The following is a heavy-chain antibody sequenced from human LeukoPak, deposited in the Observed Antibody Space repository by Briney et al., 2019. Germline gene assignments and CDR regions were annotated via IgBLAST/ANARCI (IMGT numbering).Heavy chain of an antibody. CDR1: GYTFTSYA. CDR2: MNPNSGNT. Sequence: ASVKVSCKASGYTFTSYAINWVRQAPGQGLEWMGWMNPNSGNTGYAQKFQGRVTMTRNTSISTAYMELSSLRSEDTAVYYCARVLKRGYSYGPTGYWGQGTLVTVSS. J-gene: IGHJ4*02. V-gene: IGHV1-8*02. CDR3: ARVLKRGYSYGPTGY. D-gene: IGHD5-18*01.